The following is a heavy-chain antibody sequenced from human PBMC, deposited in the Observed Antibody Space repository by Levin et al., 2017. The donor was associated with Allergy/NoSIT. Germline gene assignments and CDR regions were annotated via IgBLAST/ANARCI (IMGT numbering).Heavy chain of an antibody. CDR3: ARDYCSGGSCYSTH. D-gene: IGHD2-15*01. CDR2: MDYSGST. CDR1: SPSISRSF. V-gene: IGHV4-59*01. J-gene: IGHJ4*02. Sequence: SQTLSLTCTVSSPSISRSFWSWLRQPPGKGLEWIGYMDYSGSTNYNPSLKSRATISVDTSKNQFSLKLNSVTAADTAVYYCARDYCSGGSCYSTHWGQGTLVTVSS.